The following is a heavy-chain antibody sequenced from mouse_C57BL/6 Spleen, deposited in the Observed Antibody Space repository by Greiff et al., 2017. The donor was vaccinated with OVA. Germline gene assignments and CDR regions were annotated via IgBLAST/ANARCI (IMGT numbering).Heavy chain of an antibody. Sequence: QVQLQQPGAELVKPGASVKMSCKASGYTFTSYWITWVKQRPGHGLEWIGDIYPGSGSTNYNEKFKSKATLTVDTSSSTAYMQLRSLTSEDSAVYYCANIYYYGSSHEYFDDWGTGTTVTVSS. CDR3: ANIYYYGSSHEYFDD. D-gene: IGHD1-1*01. CDR2: IYPGSGST. V-gene: IGHV1-55*01. J-gene: IGHJ1*03. CDR1: GYTFTSYW.